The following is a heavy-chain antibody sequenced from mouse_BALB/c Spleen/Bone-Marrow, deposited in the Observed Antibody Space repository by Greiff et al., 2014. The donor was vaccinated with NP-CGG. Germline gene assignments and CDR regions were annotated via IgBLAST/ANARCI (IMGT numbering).Heavy chain of an antibody. CDR2: INPSNGRA. J-gene: IGHJ3*01. CDR3: ARAGGYDGFAY. Sequence: VQLQQSGAELVKPGASVKLSCKASGYTFTSYWMHWVTQRPGQGLEWIGEINPSNGRADYNEKFRSKATLTVDRSSSTAYVQLSSLTSEDSAVYYCARAGGYDGFAYWGQGTLVTVSA. CDR1: GYTFTSYW. V-gene: IGHV1S81*02. D-gene: IGHD2-2*01.